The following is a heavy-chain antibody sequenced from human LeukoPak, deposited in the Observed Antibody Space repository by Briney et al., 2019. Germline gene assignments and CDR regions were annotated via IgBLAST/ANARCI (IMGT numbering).Heavy chain of an antibody. D-gene: IGHD1-14*01. J-gene: IGHJ6*04. V-gene: IGHV3-33*01. CDR1: GFTFSSYG. CDR3: ARKVYRGPYYSGMDV. Sequence: RRSLRLSCAASGFTFSSYGMHWVRQAPGKGLEWVAVIWYDGSNKYYADSVKGRFTISRDNSKNTLYLQMNSLRAEDTAVYYCARKVYRGPYYSGMDVWGKGTTVTVSS. CDR2: IWYDGSNK.